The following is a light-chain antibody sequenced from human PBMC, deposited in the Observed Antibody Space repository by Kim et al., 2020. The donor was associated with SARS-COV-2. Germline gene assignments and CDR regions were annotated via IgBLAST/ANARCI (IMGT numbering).Light chain of an antibody. CDR1: QSVSSN. CDR2: GAS. Sequence: VTPGERATLPCRASQSVSSNFTCYQQKPGQAPRLLIFGASTRATGIPARFSGSGSGTEFTLTISSLQSEDFAVYYCQQYNNWPPTFGQGTKVDIK. J-gene: IGKJ1*01. V-gene: IGKV3-15*01. CDR3: QQYNNWPPT.